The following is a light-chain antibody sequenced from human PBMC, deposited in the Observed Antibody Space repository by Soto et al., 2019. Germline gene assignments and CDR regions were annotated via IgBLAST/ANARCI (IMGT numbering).Light chain of an antibody. J-gene: IGKJ1*01. V-gene: IGKV3-20*01. CDR3: QQYDTSPRT. CDR2: GAS. CDR1: QSASSN. Sequence: LLTQSPGTLSLSSGERATLSCRASQSASSNLAWYQQKPGQPPRLLIYGASTRATGIPDRFSGSGSGTDFTLTISRLEPEDFAVYYCQQYDTSPRTFGQGTKVDNK.